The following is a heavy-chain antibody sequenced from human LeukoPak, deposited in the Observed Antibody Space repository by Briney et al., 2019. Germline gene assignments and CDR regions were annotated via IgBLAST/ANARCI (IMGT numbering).Heavy chain of an antibody. J-gene: IGHJ5*02. Sequence: SETLSLTCTVSGGSISSYYRSWIRQPPGKGLEWIGYIYYSGSTNYNPSLKSRVTISVDTSKNQFSLKLSSVTAADTAVYYCAIWRGLGYCSSTSCFRFDPWGQGTLVTVSS. CDR1: GGSISSYY. CDR3: AIWRGLGYCSSTSCFRFDP. V-gene: IGHV4-59*01. CDR2: IYYSGST. D-gene: IGHD2-2*01.